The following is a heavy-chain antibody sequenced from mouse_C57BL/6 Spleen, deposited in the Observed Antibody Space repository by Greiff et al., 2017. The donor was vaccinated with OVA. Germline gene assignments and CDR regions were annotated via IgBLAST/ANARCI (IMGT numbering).Heavy chain of an antibody. Sequence: VQLKESGAELVKPGASVKLSCTASGFNIKDYYMHWVKQRTEQGLEWIGRIDPEDGETKYAPKFQGKATITADPSSNTAYLPLSSLTSEDTAVYYCASYYYGSSYSSFAYWGQGTLVTVSA. CDR2: IDPEDGET. J-gene: IGHJ3*01. D-gene: IGHD1-1*01. V-gene: IGHV14-2*01. CDR1: GFNIKDYY. CDR3: ASYYYGSSYSSFAY.